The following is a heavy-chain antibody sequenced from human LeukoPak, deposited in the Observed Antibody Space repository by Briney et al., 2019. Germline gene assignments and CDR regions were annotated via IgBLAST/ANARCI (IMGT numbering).Heavy chain of an antibody. D-gene: IGHD3-10*01. J-gene: IGHJ4*02. Sequence: GRSLRLSCAASGFTSSNYVIHWVRQAPGKGLEWVAVISYDGSNKFYADSMKGRFTISRDNSKNTLYLQMNSLRAEDTAVYYCARDISGSYVDHWGQGTLVTVSS. V-gene: IGHV3-30*04. CDR3: ARDISGSYVDH. CDR2: ISYDGSNK. CDR1: GFTSSNYV.